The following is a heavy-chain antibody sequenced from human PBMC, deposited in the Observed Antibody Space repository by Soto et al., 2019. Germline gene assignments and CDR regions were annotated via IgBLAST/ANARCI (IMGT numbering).Heavy chain of an antibody. Sequence: QVQLVQSGAEVKKPGSSVKVSCKASGGTFSNYAISWVRQAPGQGLEWMGGIIPIFNTANYAQKIQGRVTITANKTTSTAYMERSSLRSEDTAVYYCARGXXVPAGIRYYYYGMDVWGQGTTVTVSS. CDR3: ARGXXVPAGIRYYYYGMDV. J-gene: IGHJ6*02. D-gene: IGHD2-2*01. CDR2: IIPIFNTA. CDR1: GGTFSNYA. V-gene: IGHV1-69*06.